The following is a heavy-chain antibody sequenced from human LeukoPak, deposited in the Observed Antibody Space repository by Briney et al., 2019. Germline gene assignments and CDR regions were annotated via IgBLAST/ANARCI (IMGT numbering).Heavy chain of an antibody. J-gene: IGHJ4*02. CDR2: ISYDGSNK. D-gene: IGHD3-22*01. V-gene: IGHV3-30-3*01. CDR3: ARDFRPHYYDSSGHFTGF. Sequence: EGSLRLSCAASGFTFSSYAMHWVRQAPGKGLEWVAVISYDGSNKYYADSVKGRFTISRDNSKNTLYLQMNSLRAEDTAVYYCARDFRPHYYDSSGHFTGFWGQGTLVTVSS. CDR1: GFTFSSYA.